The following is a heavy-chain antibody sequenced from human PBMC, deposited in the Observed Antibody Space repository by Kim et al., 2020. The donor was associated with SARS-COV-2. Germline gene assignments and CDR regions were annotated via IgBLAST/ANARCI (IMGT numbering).Heavy chain of an antibody. Sequence: GGSLRLSCAASGFTFTSYAMSWVRQAPGKGLEWVSSLGTAGLSTYYADSVRGRFIISRDNSKDTLFLQMNSLRAEDTAVYYCAKPVHCGAGSCYLRGGAFDIWGQGTMVTVSS. CDR3: AKPVHCGAGSCYLRGGAFDI. CDR1: GFTFTSYA. CDR2: LGTAGLST. J-gene: IGHJ3*02. V-gene: IGHV3-23*01. D-gene: IGHD2-15*01.